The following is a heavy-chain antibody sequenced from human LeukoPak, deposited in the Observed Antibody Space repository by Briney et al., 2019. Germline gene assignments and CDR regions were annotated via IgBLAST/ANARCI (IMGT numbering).Heavy chain of an antibody. CDR3: ARATVGDAFDI. CDR2: ISSSGSTI. J-gene: IGHJ3*02. D-gene: IGHD3-3*01. Sequence: GGSLRLSCAASGFTFSSYSMNWVRQAPGKGLEWVSYISSSGSTIYYADSVKGRFTISRDNAKNSLYLQMNSLRAEDTAVYYCARATVGDAFDIWGQGTMVTVSS. CDR1: GFTFSSYS. V-gene: IGHV3-48*04.